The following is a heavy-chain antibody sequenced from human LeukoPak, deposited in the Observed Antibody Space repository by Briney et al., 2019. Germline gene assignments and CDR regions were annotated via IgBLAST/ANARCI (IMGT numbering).Heavy chain of an antibody. J-gene: IGHJ3*02. Sequence: ASVKVSCKASGYTFSTYGITWVRQAPGQGLEWMGWVSAYNDNTNYAQKFQGRVTMTTDASTGTAYMELRSLRSDDTAVYYCARASALTGTSRTSDDAFDIWGQGTMVTVSS. CDR3: ARASALTGTSRTSDDAFDI. CDR2: VSAYNDNT. D-gene: IGHD1-7*01. CDR1: GYTFSTYG. V-gene: IGHV1-18*01.